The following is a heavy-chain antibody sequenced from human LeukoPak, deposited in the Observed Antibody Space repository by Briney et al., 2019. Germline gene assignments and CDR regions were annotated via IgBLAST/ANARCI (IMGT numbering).Heavy chain of an antibody. D-gene: IGHD1-26*01. Sequence: PGGSLRLSCAASGFTFSSYAMSWVRQAPGKGPEWVSSVGARGDVTYSADSVKGRFTISRDNSKRTLFLQMNSLRAEDTAVYYCAKVHYTASFPGSFPGRNYFDSWGQGSLVTVSP. V-gene: IGHV3-23*01. CDR2: VGARGDVT. CDR1: GFTFSSYA. J-gene: IGHJ4*02. CDR3: AKVHYTASFPGSFPGRNYFDS.